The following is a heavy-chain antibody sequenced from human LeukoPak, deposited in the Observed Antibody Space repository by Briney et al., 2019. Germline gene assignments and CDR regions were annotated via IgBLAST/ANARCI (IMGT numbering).Heavy chain of an antibody. D-gene: IGHD6-13*01. CDR1: GFTFSSYW. CDR2: IKQDGSEK. V-gene: IGHV3-7*01. CDR3: AKNGRSSWQ. Sequence: GGSLRLSCEASGFTFSSYWMSWVRQAPGKGLEWVANIKQDGSEKYYVDSVKGRFTISRDNAKNSLYLQMNSLRAEDTAVYYCAKNGRSSWQWGQGTLVTVSS. J-gene: IGHJ4*02.